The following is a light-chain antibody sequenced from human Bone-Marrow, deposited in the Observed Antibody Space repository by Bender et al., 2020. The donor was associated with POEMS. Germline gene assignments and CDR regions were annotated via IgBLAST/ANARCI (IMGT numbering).Light chain of an antibody. J-gene: IGLJ1*01. CDR3: CAYAGSSSYV. Sequence: SYELTQPPSVSVSPGQTAFITCSGDKLEDKYVCWYLQKPGQSPVLVIYQDTMRPSGIPERFSGSNSGNTATLTITGLQTEDEAEYYCCAYAGSSSYVFGTGTKVTVL. CDR2: QDT. V-gene: IGLV3-1*01. CDR1: KLEDKY.